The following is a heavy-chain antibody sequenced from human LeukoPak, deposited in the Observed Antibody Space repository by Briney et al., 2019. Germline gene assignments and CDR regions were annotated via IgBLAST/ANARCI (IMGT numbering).Heavy chain of an antibody. V-gene: IGHV3-33*01. J-gene: IGHJ5*01. CDR2: IWYDGSNK. CDR3: ARGRVAATTPVLGFDS. D-gene: IGHD2-15*01. Sequence: GGSLRLSCAASGFTFSSYGMHWVRQAPGKGLEWVAVIWYDGSNKYYADSVKGRFTISRDNSKNTLYLQMNSLRAEDTAVYYCARGRVAATTPVLGFDSWGQGTLVTVSS. CDR1: GFTFSSYG.